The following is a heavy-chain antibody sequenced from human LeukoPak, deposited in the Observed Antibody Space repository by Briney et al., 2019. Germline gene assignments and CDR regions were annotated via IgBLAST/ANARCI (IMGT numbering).Heavy chain of an antibody. Sequence: GESLKISCKGSGYSFTSYWIGWVRQMPGKGLEWMGIIYPGDSYTRYSPSFQGQVTISADQSISTAYLQWSSLKASDTAMYYCASICGDCGRSFGYWGQGTQVTVSS. CDR2: IYPGDSYT. J-gene: IGHJ4*02. D-gene: IGHD2-21*02. CDR1: GYSFTSYW. V-gene: IGHV5-51*01. CDR3: ASICGDCGRSFGY.